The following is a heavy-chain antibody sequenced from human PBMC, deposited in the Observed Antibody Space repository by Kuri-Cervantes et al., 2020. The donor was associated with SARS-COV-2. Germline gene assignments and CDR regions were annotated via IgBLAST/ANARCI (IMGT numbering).Heavy chain of an antibody. J-gene: IGHJ5*02. Sequence: GSLRLSCTVSGGSISSSSYYWSWIRQPPGKGLEWIGYIYYSGSTNYNPSLKGRVTISVDTSKNQFSLKLSSVTAADTAVYYCARPGYCSSTSCYNNWFDPWGQGTLVTVSS. CDR3: ARPGYCSSTSCYNNWFDP. D-gene: IGHD2-2*02. V-gene: IGHV4-61*05. CDR1: GGSISSSSYY. CDR2: IYYSGST.